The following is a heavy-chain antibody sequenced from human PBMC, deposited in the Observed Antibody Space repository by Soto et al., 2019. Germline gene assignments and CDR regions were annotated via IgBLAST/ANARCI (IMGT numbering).Heavy chain of an antibody. CDR1: GGSISSSSYY. CDR3: ARLFRIAARQSWFDP. V-gene: IGHV4-39*01. CDR2: IYYSGST. J-gene: IGHJ5*02. Sequence: TSGTLSPPGTISGGSISSSSYYWGWIRRPPGKRLEWIGSIYYSGSTYYNPSLKSRVTISVDTSKNQFSLKLSSVTAADSAVYSCARLFRIAARQSWFDPWGQGTLVTVSS. D-gene: IGHD6-6*01.